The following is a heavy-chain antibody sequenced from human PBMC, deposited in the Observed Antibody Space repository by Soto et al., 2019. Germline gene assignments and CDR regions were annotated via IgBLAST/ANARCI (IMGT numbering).Heavy chain of an antibody. J-gene: IGHJ5*02. CDR2: ISYDGSNK. CDR3: AKGSDYDGWFDH. CDR1: GFTFSSYG. V-gene: IGHV3-30*18. Sequence: GGSLRLSCAASGFTFSSYGMHWVRQAPGKGLEWVAVISYDGSNKYYADSVKGRFTISRDNSKNTLYLQMNSLGAEDTAVYYCAKGSDYDGWFDHWGQGTLVTVSS. D-gene: IGHD5-12*01.